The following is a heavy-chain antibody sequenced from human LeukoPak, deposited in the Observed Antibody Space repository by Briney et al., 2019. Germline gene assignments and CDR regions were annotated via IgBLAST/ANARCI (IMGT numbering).Heavy chain of an antibody. CDR1: GGSISSGDYY. CDR2: IYYSGST. D-gene: IGHD3-22*01. V-gene: IGHV4-30-4*01. Sequence: SETLSLTCTVSGGSISSGDYYWSWIRQPPGKGLEWIGYIYYSGSTYYNPSLKSRVTISVDTSKNQFSLKLSSVTAADTAVYYCARDGRLYYDSTSDAFDIWGQGTMVTVSS. CDR3: ARDGRLYYDSTSDAFDI. J-gene: IGHJ3*02.